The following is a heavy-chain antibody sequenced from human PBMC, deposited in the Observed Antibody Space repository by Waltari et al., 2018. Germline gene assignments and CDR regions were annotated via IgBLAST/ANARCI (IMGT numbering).Heavy chain of an antibody. CDR2: IRSKANSYAT. CDR1: GSPSSALV. D-gene: IGHD7-27*01. CDR3: TRHLTGDHARFDP. V-gene: IGHV3-73*01. J-gene: IGHJ5*02. Sequence: VQRGGPLNPSRSPLGSPSSALVVPWSGRPAGKGLEWVGRIRSKANSYATAYAASVKGRFTISRDDSKNTAYLQMNSLKTEDTAVYYCTRHLTGDHARFDPWGQGTLVTVSS.